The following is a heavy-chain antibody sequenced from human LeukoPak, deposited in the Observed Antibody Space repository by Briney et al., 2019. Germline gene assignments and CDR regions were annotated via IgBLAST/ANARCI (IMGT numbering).Heavy chain of an antibody. J-gene: IGHJ5*02. V-gene: IGHV4-34*01. CDR3: ARGAGPYSSGWYNWFDP. CDR1: GGSFSGYY. CDR2: INHSGST. D-gene: IGHD6-19*01. Sequence: SETLSLTCAVYGGSFSGYYWSWIRQPPGKGLEWIGEINHSGSTNYNPSLKSRVTILVDTSKNQFSLKLSSVTAADTAVYYCARGAGPYSSGWYNWFDPWGQGTLVTVSS.